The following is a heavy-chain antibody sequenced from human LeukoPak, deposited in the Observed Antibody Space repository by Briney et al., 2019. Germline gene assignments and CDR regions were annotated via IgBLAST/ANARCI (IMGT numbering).Heavy chain of an antibody. V-gene: IGHV1-69*04. Sequence: SVKVSCKASGGTFSSYAISWVRQDPGQGLEWMGRIIPILGIANYAQKFQGRVTITADESTSTAYMELSSLRSEDTAVYYCASEAAALRFDPWGQGTLVTVSS. J-gene: IGHJ5*02. CDR3: ASEAAALRFDP. CDR2: IIPILGIA. CDR1: GGTFSSYA. D-gene: IGHD6-13*01.